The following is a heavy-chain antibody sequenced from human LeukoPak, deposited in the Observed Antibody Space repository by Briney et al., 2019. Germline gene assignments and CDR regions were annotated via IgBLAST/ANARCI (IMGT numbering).Heavy chain of an antibody. CDR3: ARDLPDVLTGYSDLAFDI. Sequence: GGSLRLSCAVSGFHFATYWMTWVRQAPGKGLEWVANIKQDGSDKNYVNSVKGRFTISRDNAKKLLYLQMNSLRAEDTAVYYCARDLPDVLTGYSDLAFDIWGQGTMVTVSS. CDR2: IKQDGSDK. D-gene: IGHD3-9*01. V-gene: IGHV3-7*03. CDR1: GFHFATYW. J-gene: IGHJ3*02.